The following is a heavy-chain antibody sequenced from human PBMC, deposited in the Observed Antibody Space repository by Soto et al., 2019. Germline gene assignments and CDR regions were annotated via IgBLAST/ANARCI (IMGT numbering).Heavy chain of an antibody. CDR2: IFLESDRT. Sequence: DVQLVESGGGLVQPGRSLRLSCAVSGSTSNDYAMHWVRQAPGKGLEWVSGIFLESDRTGYADSVKGRFTTSRDKAKNSLYLQMNSLRPEDTALYYCGKDGKAGGLDYWGQGTLVIVSS. V-gene: IGHV3-9*02. J-gene: IGHJ4*02. CDR3: GKDGKAGGLDY. D-gene: IGHD2-15*01. CDR1: GSTSNDYA.